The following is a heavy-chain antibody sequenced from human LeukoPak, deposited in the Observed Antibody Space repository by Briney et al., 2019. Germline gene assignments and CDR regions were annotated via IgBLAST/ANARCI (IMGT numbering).Heavy chain of an antibody. CDR3: DLASSGSYSGLDY. CDR1: GFTLSNYW. CDR2: MNGVGYRL. J-gene: IGHJ4*02. Sequence: GGSLRLSCAASGFTLSNYWMHWVRKAPGKGLGLVSRMNGVGYRLRYADSVKRRFTIPSDNAKHTLYLQMNSLRADDTAVYYCDLASSGSYSGLDYWGQGTLVTVSS. D-gene: IGHD1-26*01. V-gene: IGHV3-74*01.